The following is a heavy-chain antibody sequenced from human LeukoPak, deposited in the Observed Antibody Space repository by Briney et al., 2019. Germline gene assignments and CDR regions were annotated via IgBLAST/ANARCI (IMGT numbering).Heavy chain of an antibody. Sequence: PGGSLRLSCVGSGFTFSSHAMSWARQAPEKGLEWVSGIYESGQTTHYADSVKGRFSISRDNSKNTLYLQMDSLRGEDTAIYYCAKDYRIGHSDHFDYWGQGALVTVSS. CDR2: IYESGQTT. V-gene: IGHV3-23*01. CDR1: GFTFSSHA. CDR3: AKDYRIGHSDHFDY. J-gene: IGHJ4*02. D-gene: IGHD3-16*02.